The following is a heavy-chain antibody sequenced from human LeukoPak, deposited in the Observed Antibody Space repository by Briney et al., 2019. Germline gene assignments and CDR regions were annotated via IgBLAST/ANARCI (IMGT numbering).Heavy chain of an antibody. CDR1: GGSFSGYY. Sequence: SETLSLTCAVYGGSFSGYYWSWIRQPPGKGLEWIGEINHSGSTNYNPSLKSRVTISVDTSKNQFSLKLSSATAADTAVYYCARGYVRSGYTYWGQGTLVTVSS. CDR2: INHSGST. D-gene: IGHD3-22*01. V-gene: IGHV4-34*01. J-gene: IGHJ4*02. CDR3: ARGYVRSGYTY.